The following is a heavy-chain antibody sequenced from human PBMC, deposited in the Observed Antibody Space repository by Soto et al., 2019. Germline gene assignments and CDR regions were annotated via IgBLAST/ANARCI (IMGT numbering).Heavy chain of an antibody. CDR1: GFTVSSNY. D-gene: IGHD3-22*01. CDR3: ARDAIMYYYDSSGYYNNWFDP. J-gene: IGHJ5*02. V-gene: IGHV3-66*01. CDR2: IYSGGST. Sequence: GGSLRLSCAASGFTVSSNYMSWVRQAPGKGLEWVSVIYSGGSTYYADSVKGRFTISRDNSKNTLYLQMNSLRAEDTAVYYCARDAIMYYYDSSGYYNNWFDPWGQGTLVTSPQ.